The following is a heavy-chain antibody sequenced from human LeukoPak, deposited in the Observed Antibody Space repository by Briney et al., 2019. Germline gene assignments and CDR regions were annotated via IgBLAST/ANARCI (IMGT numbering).Heavy chain of an antibody. D-gene: IGHD3-22*01. V-gene: IGHV3-23*01. Sequence: GGTLRLSCAASGFTFSSYGMSWVRQAPGKGLEWVSAISGSGGSTYYADSVKGRFTISRDNSKNTLYLQMNSLRAEDTAVYYCAKEYYYDSSGYGYWGQGTLVTVSS. CDR2: ISGSGGST. CDR1: GFTFSSYG. CDR3: AKEYYYDSSGYGY. J-gene: IGHJ4*02.